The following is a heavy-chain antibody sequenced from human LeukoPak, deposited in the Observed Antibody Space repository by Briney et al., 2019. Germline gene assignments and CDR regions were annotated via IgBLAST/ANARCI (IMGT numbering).Heavy chain of an antibody. CDR2: IYTRGST. Sequence: PSETLSLTCTVPGGSINNYYWSWIRQPAGKGLDWHGPIYTRGSTTYNPSLKSRVTMSVDTSKNQSSLKLSSVTAADMAVYYCARGRYCSADICSGGDAFDIWGQGTMVSVSS. CDR3: ARGRYCSADICSGGDAFDI. CDR1: GGSINNYY. V-gene: IGHV4-4*07. J-gene: IGHJ3*02. D-gene: IGHD2-15*01.